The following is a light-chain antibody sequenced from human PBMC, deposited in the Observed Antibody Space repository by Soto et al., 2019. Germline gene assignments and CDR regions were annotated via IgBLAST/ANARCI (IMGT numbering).Light chain of an antibody. J-gene: IGKJ1*01. CDR1: QSVSNNY. V-gene: IGKV3-20*01. CDR2: GAS. Sequence: ELVLAQSPGTLSLAPGGRAELSCRASQSVSNNYLAWYQQKPGQAPRLLIYGASNRATGIPDRFSGSGSGTDFTLTISRLEPEDFAVYYCQQYGSSGTFGQGTKVDIK. CDR3: QQYGSSGT.